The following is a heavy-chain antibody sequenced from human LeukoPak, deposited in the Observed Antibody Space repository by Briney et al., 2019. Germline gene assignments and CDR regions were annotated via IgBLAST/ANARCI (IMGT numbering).Heavy chain of an antibody. V-gene: IGHV4-61*01. D-gene: IGHD6-19*01. CDR1: AYSISSGYY. CDR3: ARDRNSSGWYRDVYAFDM. Sequence: SETLSLTCTVSAYSISSGYYWSWIRQPPGKGLEWIGYIYYSGSTNYNPSLKSRVTISVDTSKNQFSLKLSSVTAADTAVYYCARDRNSSGWYRDVYAFDMWGQGTMVTVSS. CDR2: IYYSGST. J-gene: IGHJ3*02.